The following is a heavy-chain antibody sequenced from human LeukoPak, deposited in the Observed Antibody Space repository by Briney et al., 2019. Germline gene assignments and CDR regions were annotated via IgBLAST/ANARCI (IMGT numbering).Heavy chain of an antibody. CDR2: ISYDGSNK. CDR1: GFTMSNYG. D-gene: IGHD3-10*01. V-gene: IGHV3-30*03. J-gene: IGHJ6*02. CDR3: ARDFGAANYYYGMDV. Sequence: GGSLRLSCAASGFTMSNYGVSWVRQAPGKGLEWVAVISYDGSNKYYADSVKGRFTISRDNSKNTLYLQMNSLRAEDTAVYYCARDFGAANYYYGMDVWGQGTTVTVSS.